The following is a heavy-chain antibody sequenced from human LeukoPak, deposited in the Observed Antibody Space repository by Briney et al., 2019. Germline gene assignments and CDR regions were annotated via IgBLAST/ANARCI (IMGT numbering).Heavy chain of an antibody. J-gene: IGHJ3*02. CDR3: ARHPPRESRGNAFDI. V-gene: IGHV4-59*08. CDR2: IYFSGTT. D-gene: IGHD5-24*01. CDR1: DGSVSSYY. Sequence: SETLSLTRTVSDGSVSSYYWSWIRQPPGKGLERIGYIYFSGTTNYNPSLKSRVAISVDTSKSQFSLKLSSVTAADTALYYCARHPPRESRGNAFDIWGQGTVVTVSS.